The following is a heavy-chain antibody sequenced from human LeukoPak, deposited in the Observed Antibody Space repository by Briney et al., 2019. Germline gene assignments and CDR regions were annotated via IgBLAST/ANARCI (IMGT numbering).Heavy chain of an antibody. V-gene: IGHV3-21*01. J-gene: IGHJ2*01. CDR1: GFTFSSYS. CDR2: ISSSSSYI. CDR3: ARDDSSYWYFDL. Sequence: GRSLRLSCAASGFTFSSYSMNWVRQAPGKGLEWVSSISSSSSYIYYADSVKGRFTISRDNAKNSLYLQMNSLRAEDTAVYYCARDDSSYWYFDLWGRGTLVTVSS. D-gene: IGHD3-22*01.